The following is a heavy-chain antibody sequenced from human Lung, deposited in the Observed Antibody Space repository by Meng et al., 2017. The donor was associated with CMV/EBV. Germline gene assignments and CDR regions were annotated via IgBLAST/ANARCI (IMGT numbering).Heavy chain of an antibody. CDR3: ATGLMDYSNYGRAQLPRTQYFDY. V-gene: IGHV3-20*04. Sequence: GEXXKISCAASGFTFADYVMSWVRQAPGKALECVSGITWNGGSTGYADSVKGRFTISRDNAKNSLCLQMNSLRAEDTALYYCATGLMDYSNYGRAQLPRTQYFDYWXQGNXVNGAS. J-gene: IGHJ4*02. CDR1: GFTFADYV. CDR2: ITWNGGST. D-gene: IGHD4-11*01.